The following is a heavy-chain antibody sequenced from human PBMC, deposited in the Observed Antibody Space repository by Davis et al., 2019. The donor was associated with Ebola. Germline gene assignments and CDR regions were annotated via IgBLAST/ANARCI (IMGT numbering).Heavy chain of an antibody. CDR3: ARASFEYNSGWYADY. CDR2: VHGGNGNT. J-gene: IGHJ4*02. V-gene: IGHV1-3*01. D-gene: IGHD6-19*01. CDR1: GYTFTSYG. Sequence: AASVKVSCKASGYTFTSYGISWVRQAPGQRLEWMGWVHGGNGNTKYSQRFQGRVTITTDTSASTVYLDLTSLRSDDTAVFYCARASFEYNSGWYADYWGPGSLVTVSS.